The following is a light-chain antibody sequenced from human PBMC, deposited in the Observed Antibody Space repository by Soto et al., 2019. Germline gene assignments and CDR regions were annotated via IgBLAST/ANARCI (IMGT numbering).Light chain of an antibody. CDR2: DAS. Sequence: DIQMTQYPSTVSSSVGDSVTITCRASQSISSWLAWYQQKPGKAPKLLIYDASSLESGVPSRFSGSGSGTEFTLTISSLQPEDFATYYCQQLNSYPFTVGGGTKVDI. CDR1: QSISSW. CDR3: QQLNSYPFT. J-gene: IGKJ4*01. V-gene: IGKV1-5*01.